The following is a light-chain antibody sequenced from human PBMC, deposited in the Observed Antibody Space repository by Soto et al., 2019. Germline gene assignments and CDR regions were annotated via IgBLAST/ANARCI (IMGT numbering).Light chain of an antibody. V-gene: IGLV2-11*01. CDR1: SSDVGGYNY. CDR2: DVS. Sequence: QSALTQPRSVSGSPGQSVTISCTGTSSDVGGYNYVSWYQQHPGKAPKVMIYDVSERPSGVPDRVSGCKSGNTASLTISGLQAEDEADYYCCSYAGSPRYVFGTGTKLTVL. CDR3: CSYAGSPRYV. J-gene: IGLJ1*01.